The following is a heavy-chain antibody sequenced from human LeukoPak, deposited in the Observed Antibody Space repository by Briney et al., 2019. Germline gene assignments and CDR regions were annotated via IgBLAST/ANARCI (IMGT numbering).Heavy chain of an antibody. D-gene: IGHD3-3*01. CDR2: IKSESDGGTT. CDR1: GFTFTSAW. J-gene: IGHJ6*04. Sequence: PGGSLRLSCTGSGFTFTSAWMSWVRQTAGKGLEWVARIKSESDGGTTDYAAPVQGRFTISRDDSNNTLYLQMNRLETGDTAVYYCTTAPGTDPHHDFWVNSALLDVWGAGTTVTVSS. CDR3: TTAPGTDPHHDFWVNSALLDV. V-gene: IGHV3-15*01.